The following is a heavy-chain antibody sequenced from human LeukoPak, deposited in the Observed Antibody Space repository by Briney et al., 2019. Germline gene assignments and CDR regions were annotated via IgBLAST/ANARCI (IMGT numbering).Heavy chain of an antibody. CDR2: IYYTGST. CDR3: ARVGCSSKICKQDYYHYMDV. V-gene: IGHV4-39*07. Sequence: SSETLSLTCTVSGGSIISSSYYWGWIRQPPGKGLEWVGSIYYTGSTYYNPSLRSRVTMSVDTSRNQFSLKLSSVTAADTAVYYCARVGCSSKICKQDYYHYMDVWGKGTTVTVSS. J-gene: IGHJ6*03. CDR1: GGSIISSSYY. D-gene: IGHD2-2*01.